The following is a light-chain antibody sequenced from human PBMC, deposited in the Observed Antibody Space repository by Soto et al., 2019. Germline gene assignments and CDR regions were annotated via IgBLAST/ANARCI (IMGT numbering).Light chain of an antibody. CDR2: GAS. CDR3: QQYGSSPPT. CDR1: QSVSSSY. Sequence: EIVLTQSPGTLSLSPGERATLSCRASQSVSSSYLAWYQQKPGRAPRLLIYGASSRATGIPDRFSGSGSGTDFTLTISRLEPEDFAVYYCQQYGSSPPTFGQGTKV. J-gene: IGKJ1*01. V-gene: IGKV3-20*01.